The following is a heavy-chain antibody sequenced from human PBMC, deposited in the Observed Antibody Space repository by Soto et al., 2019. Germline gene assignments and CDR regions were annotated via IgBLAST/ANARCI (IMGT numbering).Heavy chain of an antibody. CDR1: GCTFTTFG. V-gene: IGHV1-18*01. J-gene: IGHJ4*02. CDR3: ARECNYLHY. CDR2: ISTYSATT. Sequence: ASVKVSCKVSGCTFTTFGITWVRQLPGQGLEWMGWISTYSATTKSAQKVQDRDSMTIDTATRTAYMELKSLRFDHTAVYYCARECNYLHYWGQGTLVTSPQ.